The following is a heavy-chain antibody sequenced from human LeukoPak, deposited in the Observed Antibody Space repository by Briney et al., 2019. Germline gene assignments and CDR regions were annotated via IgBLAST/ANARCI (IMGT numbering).Heavy chain of an antibody. CDR3: AKDLSYGLDV. CDR2: LSGSGSST. CDR1: GFSFSSYA. J-gene: IGHJ6*02. Sequence: GGSLRLSCAASGFSFSSYAMSWVRQAPGKGLEWVSALSGSGSSTYYADSVKGRFTISRDNSKNTLYLRMNSLRAEDTAVYYCAKDLSYGLDVWGRGTTVTVSS. V-gene: IGHV3-23*01. D-gene: IGHD2/OR15-2a*01.